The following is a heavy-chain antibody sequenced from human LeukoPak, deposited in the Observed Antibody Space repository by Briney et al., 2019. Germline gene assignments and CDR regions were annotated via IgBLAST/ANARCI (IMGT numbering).Heavy chain of an antibody. Sequence: GGSLRLSCVASGFSFDNFALTWVRQAPGKGLEWVSVIYAGDSTYYADSVKGRFIISRDNSKNTVYLQMDSLRAEDTAVYYCARSYTHYDFWSGYTYQNYFDPWGQGTLVTVSS. J-gene: IGHJ5*02. D-gene: IGHD3-3*01. V-gene: IGHV3-53*01. CDR1: GFSFDNFA. CDR2: IYAGDST. CDR3: ARSYTHYDFWSGYTYQNYFDP.